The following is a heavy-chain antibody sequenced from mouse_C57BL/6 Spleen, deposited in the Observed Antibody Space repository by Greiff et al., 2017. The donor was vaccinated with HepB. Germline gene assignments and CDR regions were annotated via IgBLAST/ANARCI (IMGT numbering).Heavy chain of an antibody. J-gene: IGHJ4*01. Sequence: VQLQQSGAELVRPGASVKLSCKASGYTFTDYYINWVKQRPGQGLEWIARIYPGSGNTYYNEKFKGKATLTAEKSSSTAYMQLSSLTSEDSAVYFCARSYYYGSSYVGYAMDYWGQGTSVTVSS. CDR3: ARSYYYGSSYVGYAMDY. CDR1: GYTFTDYY. V-gene: IGHV1-76*01. D-gene: IGHD1-1*01. CDR2: IYPGSGNT.